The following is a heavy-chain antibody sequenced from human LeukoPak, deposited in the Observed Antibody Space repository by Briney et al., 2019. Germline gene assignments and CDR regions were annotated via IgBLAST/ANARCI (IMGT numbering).Heavy chain of an antibody. Sequence: GGSLRLSCAASGFTVSSNYMSWVRQAPGKGLEWVSVIYSGGSTYYADSVKGRFTISRDNSKSTLYIQMNSLRAEDTAVYYCARDRGYGDYRLDWFDPWGQGTLVTVSS. V-gene: IGHV3-53*01. J-gene: IGHJ5*02. CDR2: IYSGGST. CDR3: ARDRGYGDYRLDWFDP. CDR1: GFTVSSNY. D-gene: IGHD4-17*01.